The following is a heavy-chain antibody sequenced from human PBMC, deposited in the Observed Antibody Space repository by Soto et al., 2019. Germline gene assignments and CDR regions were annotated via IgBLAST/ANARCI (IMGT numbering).Heavy chain of an antibody. CDR2: ISSSSSTI. J-gene: IGHJ3*02. CDR1: GFTFSSYS. Sequence: EGSLRLSCAASGFTFSSYSMNWVRQAPGKGLEWVSYISSSSSTIYYADSVKGRFTISRDNAKNSLYLQMNSLRDEDTAVYYCARDLGGSYYEEHSFDIWGQGTMVTVSS. CDR3: ARDLGGSYYEEHSFDI. V-gene: IGHV3-48*02. D-gene: IGHD1-26*01.